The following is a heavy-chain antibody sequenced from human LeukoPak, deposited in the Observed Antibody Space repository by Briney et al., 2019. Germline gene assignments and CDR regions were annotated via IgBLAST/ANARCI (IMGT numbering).Heavy chain of an antibody. CDR1: GGSIRSSSYY. Sequence: SETLSLTCTVSGGSIRSSSYYWGWIRQPPGKGLEWIGYIYYTGITKYNPSLKSRVTISVDTSKNQFSLRLTSVTAADTAVYYCARVSFHYHSGNYGWYFDSWGQGTLVTVSS. D-gene: IGHD3-10*01. J-gene: IGHJ4*02. V-gene: IGHV4-61*05. CDR3: ARVSFHYHSGNYGWYFDS. CDR2: IYYTGIT.